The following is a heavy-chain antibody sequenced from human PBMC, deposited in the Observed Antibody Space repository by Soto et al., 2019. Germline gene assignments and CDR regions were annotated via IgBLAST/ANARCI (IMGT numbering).Heavy chain of an antibody. V-gene: IGHV3-30*18. CDR1: GFNFSNYG. CDR3: AKPTLYMYYYYYGMDV. CDR2: ISYDGSNK. J-gene: IGHJ6*02. Sequence: GGSLRLSCASSGFNFSNYGMHWVRQAPGKGLEWVAVISYDGSNKYYADSVKGRFTISRDNSKNTLYLQMNSLRAEDTAVYYCAKPTLYMYYYYYGMDVWGQGTTVTVSS. D-gene: IGHD2-8*01.